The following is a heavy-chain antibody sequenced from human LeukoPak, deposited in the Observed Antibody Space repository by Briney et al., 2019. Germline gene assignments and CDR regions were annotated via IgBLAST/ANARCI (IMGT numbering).Heavy chain of an antibody. CDR3: ARGIGGYKGGVAFDI. CDR2: INHSGST. V-gene: IGHV4-34*01. CDR1: GGSFSGYY. D-gene: IGHD3-22*01. J-gene: IGHJ3*02. Sequence: SETLSLTCAVYGGSFSGYYWSWIRQPPGKGLEWIGEINHSGSTNYNPSLKSRVTISVDTSKNQFSLKLSSVTAADTAVYYCARGIGGYKGGVAFDIWGQGTMVTVSS.